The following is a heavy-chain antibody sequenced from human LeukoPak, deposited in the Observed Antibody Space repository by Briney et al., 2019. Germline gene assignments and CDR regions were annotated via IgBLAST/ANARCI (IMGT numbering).Heavy chain of an antibody. Sequence: TLSLTCAVYGGSFSGYYWSWIRQPPGKGLEWIGYIYHSGSTYYNPSLKSRVTISVDRSKNQFSLKLSSVTAADTAVYYCARGKPTTLAYCGGDCYSLDAFDIWGQGTMVTVSS. CDR3: ARGKPTTLAYCGGDCYSLDAFDI. D-gene: IGHD2-21*02. CDR1: GGSFSGYY. J-gene: IGHJ3*02. V-gene: IGHV4-30-2*01. CDR2: IYHSGST.